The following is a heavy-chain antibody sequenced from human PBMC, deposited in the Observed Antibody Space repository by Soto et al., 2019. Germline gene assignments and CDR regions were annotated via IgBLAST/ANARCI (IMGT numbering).Heavy chain of an antibody. CDR1: GFTFSSYA. Sequence: EVQLLESGGGLVQPGGSLRLSCAASGFTFSSYAMSWVRQAPGKGLEWVSAISGSGGSTYYADSVKGRFTISRDNSKITLYLQMNSLRAEDTAVYYCAKASLLWFGELLGAFDYWGQGTLVTVSS. CDR2: ISGSGGST. V-gene: IGHV3-23*01. D-gene: IGHD3-10*01. CDR3: AKASLLWFGELLGAFDY. J-gene: IGHJ4*02.